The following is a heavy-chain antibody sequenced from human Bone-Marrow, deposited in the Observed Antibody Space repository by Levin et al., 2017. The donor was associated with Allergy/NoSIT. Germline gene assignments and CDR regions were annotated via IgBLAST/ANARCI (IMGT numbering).Heavy chain of an antibody. CDR1: GFTFSTHE. V-gene: IGHV3-48*03. J-gene: IGHJ5*02. CDR2: ISTSGNTR. CDR3: ARSGDNAGSGTYHDS. D-gene: IGHD3-10*01. Sequence: GESLKISCAASGFTFSTHEMNWVRQAPGKGLEWVAFISTSGNTRYYADSVKGRFTISTDNANNSLYLQMNNLRAEDTALYFCARSGDNAGSGTYHDSWGQGTLVTVSS.